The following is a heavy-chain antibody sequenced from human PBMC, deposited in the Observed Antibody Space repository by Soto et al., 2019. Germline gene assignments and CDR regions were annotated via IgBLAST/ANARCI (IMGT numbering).Heavy chain of an antibody. J-gene: IGHJ4*02. CDR2: IYYSGST. CDR3: ARVHYYDSSGYCDY. D-gene: IGHD3-22*01. Sequence: QVQLQESGPGLVKPSQTLSLTCTVSGGSISSGGYYWSWIRQHPGKGLEWIGYIYYSGSTYYNPSLRRRVTIPVDTSKNQFSLKLSSVTAADTAVYYCARVHYYDSSGYCDYWGQGTLVTVSS. CDR1: GGSISSGGYY. V-gene: IGHV4-31*03.